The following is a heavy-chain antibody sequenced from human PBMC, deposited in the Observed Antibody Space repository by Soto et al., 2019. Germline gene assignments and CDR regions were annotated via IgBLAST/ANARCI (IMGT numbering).Heavy chain of an antibody. Sequence: SQTLSLTCAISGDSVSSNSAAWNWIRQSPSRGLEWLGRTYYRSKWYNDYAVSVKSRITINPDTSKNQFSLQLNSVTPEDTAVYYCARGRGITGTSYYYMDVWGKGTTVTVSS. D-gene: IGHD1-7*01. CDR2: TYYRSKWYN. J-gene: IGHJ6*03. CDR3: ARGRGITGTSYYYMDV. V-gene: IGHV6-1*01. CDR1: GDSVSSNSAA.